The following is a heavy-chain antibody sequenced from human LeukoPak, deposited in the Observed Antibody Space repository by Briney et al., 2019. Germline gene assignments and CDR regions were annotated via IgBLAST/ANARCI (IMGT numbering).Heavy chain of an antibody. V-gene: IGHV4-34*01. CDR1: GGSLIDYY. Sequence: PSETLSHTSAVYGGSLIDYYWSWIRQSPGKGLEWIGEIKSTGTTNWIGETKHSESTNYNPSLKSRVTISADTSKNQFSLKLTSVTAADTAVYYCARVIGSATRDYYLGYWGQGKLFSVYS. J-gene: IGHJ4*02. CDR3: ARVIGSATRDYYLGY. D-gene: IGHD2-15*01. CDR2: TKHSEST.